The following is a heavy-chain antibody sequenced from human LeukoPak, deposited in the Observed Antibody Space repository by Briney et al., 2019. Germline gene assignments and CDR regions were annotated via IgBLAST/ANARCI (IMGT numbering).Heavy chain of an antibody. Sequence: GSSVKVSCKASGYNFSGHYMHWVRQAPGQGLEWMGWIKPSNGDTKYAQNFQGRVTMTRDTSISTAYMELSSLRSDDTAVYYFASPPLSSAMYYAHWGQGTLVTVSS. CDR3: ASPPLSSAMYYAH. CDR1: GYNFSGHY. V-gene: IGHV1-2*02. D-gene: IGHD3-22*01. J-gene: IGHJ4*02. CDR2: IKPSNGDT.